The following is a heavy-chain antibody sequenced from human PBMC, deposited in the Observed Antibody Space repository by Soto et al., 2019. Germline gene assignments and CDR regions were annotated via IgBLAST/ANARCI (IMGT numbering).Heavy chain of an antibody. Sequence: VQLLESGGGLVQPGGSLRLSCAASGFTFSSYAMSWVRQAPGKGLEWVSAISGSGGSTYYADSVKGRFTISRDNSKNPLYVEMNSLRGEDTAVYYCAKGPSFRVQEGVRSPPPHASQTDYWGQGTLVTVSS. CDR3: AKGPSFRVQEGVRSPPPHASQTDY. J-gene: IGHJ4*02. CDR1: GFTFSSYA. CDR2: ISGSGGST. V-gene: IGHV3-23*01. D-gene: IGHD3-16*01.